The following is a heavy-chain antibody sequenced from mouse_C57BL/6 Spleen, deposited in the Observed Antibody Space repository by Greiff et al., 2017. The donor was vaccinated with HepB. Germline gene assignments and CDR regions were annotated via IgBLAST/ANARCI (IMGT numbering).Heavy chain of an antibody. V-gene: IGHV5-17*01. CDR1: GFTFSDYG. D-gene: IGHD1-1*01. Sequence: EVHLVESGGGLVKPGGSLKLSCAASGFTFSDYGMHWVRQAPEKGLEWVAYISSGSSTIYYADTVKGRFTISRDNAKNTLFLQMTSLRSEDTAMYYCARDTTVVGRYFDYWGQGTTLTVSS. CDR3: ARDTTVVGRYFDY. J-gene: IGHJ2*01. CDR2: ISSGSSTI.